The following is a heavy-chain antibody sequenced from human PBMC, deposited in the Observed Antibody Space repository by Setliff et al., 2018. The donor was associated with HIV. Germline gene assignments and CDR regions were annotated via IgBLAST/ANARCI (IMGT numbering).Heavy chain of an antibody. D-gene: IGHD2-15*01. CDR2: IYYRGGT. CDR3: ARATATWLVDN. V-gene: IGHV4-59*02. CDR1: GASVSDNF. J-gene: IGHJ4*02. Sequence: SETLSLTCTVSGASVSDNFWNWIRQPPGKGLEWIGYIYYRGGTNYNPSLKSRLTISVDAAKNQFSLKLSSVTTADTAVYYCARATATWLVDNWGQGTLVTVSS.